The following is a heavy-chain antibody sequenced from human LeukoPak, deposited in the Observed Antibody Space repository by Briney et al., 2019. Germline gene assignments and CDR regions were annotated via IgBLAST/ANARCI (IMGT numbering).Heavy chain of an antibody. J-gene: IGHJ4*02. Sequence: SGPALVKPTQTLTLTCTFSGFSLSTSGMCVSWIRQPSGKALEWLAHIDWDDDKYYSTSLKTRLTISRDTSKNQVVPTMTNVDPVDTATYFCARMWRNFFDFWGPGTPVTVSS. CDR1: GFSLSTSGMC. V-gene: IGHV2-70*01. CDR2: IDWDDDK. CDR3: ARMWRNFFDF. D-gene: IGHD5-12*01.